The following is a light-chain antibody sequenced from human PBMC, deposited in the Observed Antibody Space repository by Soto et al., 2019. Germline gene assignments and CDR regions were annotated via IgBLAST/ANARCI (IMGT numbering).Light chain of an antibody. Sequence: EIVMTQSPATLSLSPGERATLSCRASQSVSSNLAWYQQKPGQAPRFLISDASTRATGIPDRFSGSGSGTEFTLTITSLQSEDFAVYYCQHYNDLPLTFGQGTKVEIK. J-gene: IGKJ1*01. CDR1: QSVSSN. CDR3: QHYNDLPLT. V-gene: IGKV3-15*01. CDR2: DAS.